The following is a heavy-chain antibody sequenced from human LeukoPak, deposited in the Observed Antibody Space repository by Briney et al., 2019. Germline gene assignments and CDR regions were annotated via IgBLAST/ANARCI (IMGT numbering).Heavy chain of an antibody. J-gene: IGHJ4*02. V-gene: IGHV3-23*01. CDR2: ISGSGNNT. CDR3: AKGSMSYYDSSGYYYFDY. Sequence: PGGSRRLSCAASGFTFSNYAMSWVRQAPGKGLEWVSAISGSGNNTFYADSVKGRFTISRDNSKNTLYLQMNSLRAEDTAVYYCAKGSMSYYDSSGYYYFDYWGQGTLVTVSS. CDR1: GFTFSNYA. D-gene: IGHD3-22*01.